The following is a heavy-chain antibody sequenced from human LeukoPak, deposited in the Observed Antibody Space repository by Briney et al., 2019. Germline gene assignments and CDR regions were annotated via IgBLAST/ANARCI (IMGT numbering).Heavy chain of an antibody. CDR2: INPNSGGT. CDR1: GYTFTGYY. D-gene: IGHD3-3*01. CDR3: ARSAGDYDFWSGYYENDY. J-gene: IGHJ4*02. V-gene: IGHV1-2*02. Sequence: ASVKVSCKASGYTFTGYYMHWVRQAPGQGLEWMGWINPNSGGTNYAQKFQGRVTMTRDTSISTAYMELSRLRSDDTAVYYCARSAGDYDFWSGYYENDYWGQGTLVTVSS.